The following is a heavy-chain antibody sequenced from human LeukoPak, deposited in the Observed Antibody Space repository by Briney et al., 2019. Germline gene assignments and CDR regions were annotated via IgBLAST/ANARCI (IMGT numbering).Heavy chain of an antibody. Sequence: GGSLRLSCAVSGFTFSDHYMDWVRQAPGKGLEWVGRSRNKADSYTTEHAASVKGRFTISRDDSKNSLYLQMNYLKTEDTAVYYCARGGLYGGNSAFDYWGQGTLVTVSS. D-gene: IGHD4-23*01. CDR1: GFTFSDHY. J-gene: IGHJ4*02. CDR2: SRNKADSYTT. CDR3: ARGGLYGGNSAFDY. V-gene: IGHV3-72*01.